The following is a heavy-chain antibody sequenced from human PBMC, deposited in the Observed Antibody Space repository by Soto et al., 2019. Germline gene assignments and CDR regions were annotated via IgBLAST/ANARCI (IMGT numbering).Heavy chain of an antibody. Sequence: GGSLRLSCSASGFIFTSHSMGWVRQAPGKGLEWVSSISGSSTYTYYADSVKGRFSISRDNAKNTLSLQMNSLRTDDTAVYYCAKEVESTVVFDYWGQGTLVTVSS. J-gene: IGHJ4*02. CDR1: GFIFTSHS. V-gene: IGHV3-21*04. D-gene: IGHD4-17*01. CDR2: ISGSSTYT. CDR3: AKEVESTVVFDY.